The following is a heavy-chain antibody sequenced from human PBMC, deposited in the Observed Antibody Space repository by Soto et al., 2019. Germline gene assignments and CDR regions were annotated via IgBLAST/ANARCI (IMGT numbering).Heavy chain of an antibody. Sequence: QVQLVESGGGLVKPGGSLRLSCAASGFTFSDYYMSWIRQAPGKGLEWVSYISSSSSYTNYADSVKGRFTISRDNAKNSLYLQMNSLRAEDTAVYYCAREMELLWFGDRSLPSNYWGQGTLVTVSS. D-gene: IGHD3-10*01. CDR2: ISSSSSYT. V-gene: IGHV3-11*05. CDR3: AREMELLWFGDRSLPSNY. J-gene: IGHJ4*02. CDR1: GFTFSDYY.